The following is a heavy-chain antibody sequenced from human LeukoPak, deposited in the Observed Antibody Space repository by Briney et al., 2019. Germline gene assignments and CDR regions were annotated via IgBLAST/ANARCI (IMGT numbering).Heavy chain of an antibody. J-gene: IGHJ4*02. D-gene: IGHD5-12*01. CDR3: ARVLIVTTIVYFDY. CDR2: IKQDGSEK. V-gene: IGHV3-7*01. CDR1: GFTFSSCW. Sequence: PGGSQRLSCAASGFTFSSCWMSWVRQAPGKGLEWVANIKQDGSEKYYVDSVKGRFTISRDNAKNSLYLQMNSLRAEDTAVYYCARVLIVTTIVYFDYWGQGTLVTVSS.